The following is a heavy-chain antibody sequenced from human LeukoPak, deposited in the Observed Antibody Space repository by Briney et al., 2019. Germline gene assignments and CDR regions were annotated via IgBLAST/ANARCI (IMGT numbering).Heavy chain of an antibody. CDR3: ARDGGTLLYGMDV. V-gene: IGHV4-61*02. J-gene: IGHJ6*02. CDR2: IYTSGST. CDR1: GGSISSGSYY. D-gene: IGHD3-16*01. Sequence: PSETLSLTCTVSGGSISSGSYYWSWIRQPAGKGLEWIGRIYTSGSTNYNPSLKSRVTISVDTSKNQFSLKLSSVTAADTAVYYCARDGGTLLYGMDVWGQGTTVTVSS.